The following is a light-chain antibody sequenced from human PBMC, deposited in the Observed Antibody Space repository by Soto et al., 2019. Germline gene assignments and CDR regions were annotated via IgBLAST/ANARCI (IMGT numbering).Light chain of an antibody. CDR2: GAS. CDR3: QQYNNWPQT. Sequence: EIVLTQSPGTLSLSPGARATLSCRASQSVSRNFLVWYQQKPGQAPRLLIYGASSRATGIPDRFSGSGSGTEFTLTISSLQSEDFAVYYCQQYNNWPQTFGQGTKVDIK. J-gene: IGKJ1*01. V-gene: IGKV3D-15*01. CDR1: QSVSRN.